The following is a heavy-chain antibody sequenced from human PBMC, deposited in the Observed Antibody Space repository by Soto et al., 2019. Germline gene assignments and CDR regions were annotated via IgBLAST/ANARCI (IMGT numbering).Heavy chain of an antibody. CDR1: GFTFSSYA. Sequence: PGGSLRLSXAASGFTFSSYAMSWVRQAPGKGLEWVSAISGSGGSTYYADSVKGRFTISRDNSKNTLYLQMNSLRAEDTAVYYCAKDRSSSSHNWFDPWGQGTLVTVSS. J-gene: IGHJ5*02. CDR2: ISGSGGST. CDR3: AKDRSSSSHNWFDP. V-gene: IGHV3-23*01. D-gene: IGHD6-6*01.